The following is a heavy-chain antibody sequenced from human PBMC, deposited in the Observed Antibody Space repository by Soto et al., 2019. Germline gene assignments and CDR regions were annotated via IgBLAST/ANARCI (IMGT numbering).Heavy chain of an antibody. Sequence: SETLSLTCAVSGGSISNDNWWSWVRQAPGKGLEWIGEIYYSGTSNYNPSLKNRVTISIDKSKNQFSLNLNSATAADTAVYYCAAYASGRRGWFDPWGQGTLVTVSS. CDR2: IYYSGTS. CDR3: AAYASGRRGWFDP. CDR1: GGSISNDNW. V-gene: IGHV4-4*02. J-gene: IGHJ5*02. D-gene: IGHD2-2*01.